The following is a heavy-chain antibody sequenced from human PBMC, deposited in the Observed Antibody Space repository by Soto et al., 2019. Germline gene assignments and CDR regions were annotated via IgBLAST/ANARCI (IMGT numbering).Heavy chain of an antibody. J-gene: IGHJ4*02. CDR1: GFTLSNYW. CDR2: INKDGSQK. CDR3: VRELGLAY. D-gene: IGHD7-27*01. V-gene: IGHV3-7*03. Sequence: PGGSLRLSCAASGFTLSNYWMTWVRQAPGKVLEWVANINKDGSQKNYVDSVKGRFTIARDNGQNSLSLQMNSLRVEDTAVYYCVRELGLAYWGQGALVNVSS.